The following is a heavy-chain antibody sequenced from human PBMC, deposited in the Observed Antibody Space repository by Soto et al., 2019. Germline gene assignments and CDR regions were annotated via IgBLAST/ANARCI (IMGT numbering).Heavy chain of an antibody. CDR2: ISYDGRNK. D-gene: IGHD3-3*01. V-gene: IGHV3-30*18. J-gene: IGHJ6*02. CDR1: GFTFSTYG. CDR3: AKEGPITIFGVVPDYYYYGMDV. Sequence: GGSLRLSCAASGFTFSTYGMHWVRQAPGKGLEWVAVISYDGRNKYSADSVKGRFTISRDNSRNTVYLQVNSLRAEDTAVYYCAKEGPITIFGVVPDYYYYGMDVWGQGTTVTVSS.